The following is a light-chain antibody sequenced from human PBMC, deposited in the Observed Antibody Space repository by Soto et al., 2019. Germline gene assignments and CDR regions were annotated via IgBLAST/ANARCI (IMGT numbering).Light chain of an antibody. Sequence: EIVMTQSPATLSVSPGDRATLSCRASQSVDNDLAWYQQKPGQPPRLLIYDASTRATGIPARFSGSQSGTEFTLTISSLLSEDFAVYYCQHRSSWPRLAFGGGTKVEI. CDR2: DAS. CDR3: QHRSSWPRLA. V-gene: IGKV3D-15*01. J-gene: IGKJ4*01. CDR1: QSVDND.